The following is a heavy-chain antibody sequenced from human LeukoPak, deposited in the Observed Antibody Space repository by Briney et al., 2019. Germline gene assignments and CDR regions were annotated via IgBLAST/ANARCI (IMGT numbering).Heavy chain of an antibody. V-gene: IGHV4-34*01. J-gene: IGHJ5*02. CDR1: GESFSDYF. D-gene: IGHD6-19*01. CDR3: ARGRIIRQWLVHNWFDP. Sequence: SETLSLTCAVYGESFSDYFWSWIRQPPGKGLEWIGEINHSGSTNYNPSLKSRVSMSVDTSKDQFSLRLNSVTAADTAVYYCARGRIIRQWLVHNWFDPWGQGNLVTVSS. CDR2: INHSGST.